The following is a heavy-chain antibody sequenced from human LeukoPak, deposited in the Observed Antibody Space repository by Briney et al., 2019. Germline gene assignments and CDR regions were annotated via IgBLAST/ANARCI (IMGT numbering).Heavy chain of an antibody. J-gene: IGHJ4*02. Sequence: PGGSLRLSCAASGFTFSSYAMSWVRQAPGKGLEWVSAISGSGGSTYYADSVKGRFTISRDNSKNTLYLQMNSLRAEDTAVYYCAKGPNYYDSSGYYYSVWGQGTLVTVSS. D-gene: IGHD3-22*01. CDR3: AKGPNYYDSSGYYYSV. CDR1: GFTFSSYA. CDR2: ISGSGGST. V-gene: IGHV3-23*01.